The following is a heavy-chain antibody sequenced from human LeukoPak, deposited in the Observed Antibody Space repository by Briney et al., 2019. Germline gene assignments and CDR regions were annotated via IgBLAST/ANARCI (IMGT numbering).Heavy chain of an antibody. CDR2: ISGSGGST. Sequence: PGGSLRLSCAASGFTFSSYSMNWVRQAPGKGLEWVSAISGSGGSTYYADSVKGRFTISRDNSKNTLYLQMNSLRAEDTAVYYCAKGQSRGVVGNWGSLGWFDPWGQGTLVTVSS. CDR3: AKGQSRGVVGNWGSLGWFDP. V-gene: IGHV3-23*01. J-gene: IGHJ5*02. CDR1: GFTFSSYS. D-gene: IGHD7-27*01.